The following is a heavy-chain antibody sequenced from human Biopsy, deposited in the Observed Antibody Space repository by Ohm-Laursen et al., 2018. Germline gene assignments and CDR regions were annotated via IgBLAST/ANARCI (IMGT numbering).Heavy chain of an antibody. CDR1: RYTPTGYH. CDR2: TNTKTGDT. D-gene: IGHD3-22*01. Sequence: GSSAYASSTASRYTPTGYHVTSVRQAPGHGLRSMGWTNTKTGDTNYAQKFQGRVTMTRDTSISTAYVDLSRLRSDDAAVYYCTRGGYYYDSLAYYYWFDPWGQGTLVTVSS. J-gene: IGHJ5*02. CDR3: TRGGYYYDSLAYYYWFDP. V-gene: IGHV1-2*02.